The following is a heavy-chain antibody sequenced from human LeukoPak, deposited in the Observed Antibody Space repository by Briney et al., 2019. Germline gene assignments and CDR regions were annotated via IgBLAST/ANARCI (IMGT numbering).Heavy chain of an antibody. J-gene: IGHJ4*02. CDR1: GYTFTSYY. D-gene: IGHD2-21*02. V-gene: IGHV1-46*01. Sequence: ASVKVSCKASGYTFTSYYMHWVRQAPGQGLEWMGIINPSGGSTSYAQKFQGRVTITADESTSTAYMELSSLRSEDTAVYYCARGTGCLGDCYSYFDYWGQGTLVTVSS. CDR2: INPSGGST. CDR3: ARGTGCLGDCYSYFDY.